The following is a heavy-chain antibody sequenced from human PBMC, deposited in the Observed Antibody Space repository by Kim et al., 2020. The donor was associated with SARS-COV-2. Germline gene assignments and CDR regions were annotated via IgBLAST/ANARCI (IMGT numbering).Heavy chain of an antibody. CDR2: ISYDGSNK. J-gene: IGHJ6*02. Sequence: GGSLRLSCAASGFTFSSYGMHWVRQAPGKGLEWVAVISYDGSNKYYADSVKGRFTISRDNSKNTLYLQMNSLRAEDTAVYYCARDHSSSWYRFYYGMDVWGQGTTVTVSS. D-gene: IGHD6-13*01. V-gene: IGHV3-33*05. CDR3: ARDHSSSWYRFYYGMDV. CDR1: GFTFSSYG.